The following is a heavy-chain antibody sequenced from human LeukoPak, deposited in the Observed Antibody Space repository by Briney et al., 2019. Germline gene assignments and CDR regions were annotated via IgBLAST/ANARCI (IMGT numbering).Heavy chain of an antibody. D-gene: IGHD3-10*01. CDR2: FYSGGNT. V-gene: IGHV3-53*01. J-gene: IGHJ4*02. CDR3: ARDYYGSGRLDY. CDR1: GFTVSSNY. Sequence: GGSLRLSCAASGFTVSSNYVSWVRQAHENGLEWLSVFYSGGNTYYADSVKGRFTISRDNSKNTLYLQMNSLRAEDTAVYYCARDYYGSGRLDYWGQGTLVTVSS.